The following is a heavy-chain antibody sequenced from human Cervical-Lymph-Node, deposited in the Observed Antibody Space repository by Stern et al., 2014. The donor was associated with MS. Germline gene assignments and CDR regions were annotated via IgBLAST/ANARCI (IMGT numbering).Heavy chain of an antibody. Sequence: QVTLRESGPALIKPRQALTLTCTFSGFSLDTAGTRVTWIRQSPGKALEWLAGIDWDDAKFFRSSLKTRLTISKDTSKSQVVLTLTNMDPVDTATYYCARSLAGVFDFWGQGVMVTVSS. CDR3: ARSLAGVFDF. V-gene: IGHV2-70*04. CDR1: GFSLDTAGTR. CDR2: IDWDDAK. J-gene: IGHJ4*02.